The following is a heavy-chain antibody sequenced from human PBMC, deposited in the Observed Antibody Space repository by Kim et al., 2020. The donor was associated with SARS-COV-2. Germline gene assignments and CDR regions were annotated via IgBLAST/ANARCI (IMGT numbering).Heavy chain of an antibody. Sequence: ASVKVSCKASGYTFTSYYMHWVRQAPGQGLEWMGLINASSGNTNYAQKLQGRVTMTRDTSTSTVYMELSSLRSDDTAVYYCARDLRDYYDLGSLVRWG. J-gene: IGHJ6*01. CDR1: GYTFTSYY. CDR2: INASSGNT. D-gene: IGHD3-10*01. V-gene: IGHV1-46*01. CDR3: ARDLRDYYDLGSLVR.